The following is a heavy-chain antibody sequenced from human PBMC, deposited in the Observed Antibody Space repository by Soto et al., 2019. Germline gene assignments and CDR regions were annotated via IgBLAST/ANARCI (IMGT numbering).Heavy chain of an antibody. V-gene: IGHV4-4*02. CDR3: VRGNDNYDFWNNWSLDP. CDR2: IYQTGSI. D-gene: IGHD3-3*01. CDR1: VGSINHNW. Sequence: SETLSLTCAVSVGSINHNWWSWVRQPPGKGLEWIGEIYQTGSINYNPSLRSRVTISVDKSKNQLSLKVDSVTAADTAFYYCVRGNDNYDFWNNWSLDPWGQGXLVTVSS. J-gene: IGHJ5*02.